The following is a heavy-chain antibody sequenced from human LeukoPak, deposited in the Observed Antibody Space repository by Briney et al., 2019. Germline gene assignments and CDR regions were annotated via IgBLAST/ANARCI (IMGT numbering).Heavy chain of an antibody. CDR1: GFTFDDYA. V-gene: IGHV3-9*01. D-gene: IGHD3-22*01. J-gene: IGHJ4*02. CDR2: ISWNSGSI. CDR3: AKDSAVYYYDSSGYYFDY. Sequence: GGSLRLSCAASGFTFDDYAMHWVRQAPGKGLEWVSGISWNSGSIGYADSVKGRFTISRDNAKNSLYLQMNSLIAEDTALYYCAKDSAVYYYDSSGYYFDYWGQGTLVTVSS.